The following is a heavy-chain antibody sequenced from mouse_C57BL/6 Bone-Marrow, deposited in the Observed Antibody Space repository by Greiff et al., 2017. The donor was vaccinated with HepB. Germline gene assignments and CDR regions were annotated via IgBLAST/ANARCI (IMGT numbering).Heavy chain of an antibody. Sequence: VQLQESGPGLVAPSQSLSITCTVSGFSLTSYGVSWVRQPPGKGLEWLGVIWGDGSTNYHSALISRLSLSKDNSKSQVFLKLNSLQTDDTATYYCAKPLITTGFTGDYAMDYWGQGTSVTVSS. V-gene: IGHV2-3*01. D-gene: IGHD1-1*01. CDR3: AKPLITTGFTGDYAMDY. J-gene: IGHJ4*01. CDR1: GFSLTSYG. CDR2: IWGDGST.